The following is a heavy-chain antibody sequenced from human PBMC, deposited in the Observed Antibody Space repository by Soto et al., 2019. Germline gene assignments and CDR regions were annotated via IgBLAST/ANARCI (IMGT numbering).Heavy chain of an antibody. J-gene: IGHJ4*02. D-gene: IGHD3-22*01. V-gene: IGHV4-30-4*01. CDR1: GGSISSGDYY. CDR2: IYYSGST. Sequence: SETLSLTCTVSGGSISSGDYYWSWIRQPPGKGLEWIGYIYYSGSTYYNPSLKSRVTISVDTSKNRFSLKLSSVTAADTAVYYCARAPYYYDSSGYYQVAFDYWGQGTLVTVSS. CDR3: ARAPYYYDSSGYYQVAFDY.